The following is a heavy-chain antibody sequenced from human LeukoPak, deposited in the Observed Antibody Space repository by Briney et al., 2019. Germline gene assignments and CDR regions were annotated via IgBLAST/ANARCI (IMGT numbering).Heavy chain of an antibody. V-gene: IGHV4-39*01. J-gene: IGHJ4*02. CDR3: ASRTYYYGSGSYSEIDY. Sequence: PSETLSLTCTVSGVSISSSSYYWGWIRQPPGKGLEWIGSIYYSGSTYYNPSLKSRVTISVDTSKNQFSLKLSSVTAADTAVYYCASRTYYYGSGSYSEIDYWGQGTLVTVSS. D-gene: IGHD3-10*01. CDR2: IYYSGST. CDR1: GVSISSSSYY.